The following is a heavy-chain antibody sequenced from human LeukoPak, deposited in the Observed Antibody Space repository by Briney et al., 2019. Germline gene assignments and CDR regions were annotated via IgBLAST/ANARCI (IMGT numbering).Heavy chain of an antibody. D-gene: IGHD4-17*01. Sequence: GDSLKISCNGSGYIFTSYWIGCLRQMPGKGLEWMGIIYPGNSDTRYSPSFQGQVTISADKYISTAYLQWSSMKASDTAMYYCARLPYGDYGDYWGEGTLVTVSS. J-gene: IGHJ4*02. CDR2: IYPGNSDT. CDR1: GYIFTSYW. CDR3: ARLPYGDYGDY. V-gene: IGHV5-51*01.